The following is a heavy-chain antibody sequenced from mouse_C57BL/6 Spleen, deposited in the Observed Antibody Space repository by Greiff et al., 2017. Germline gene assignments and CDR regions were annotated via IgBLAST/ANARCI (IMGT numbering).Heavy chain of an antibody. D-gene: IGHD2-14*01. V-gene: IGHV5-6*01. Sequence: EVMLVESGGDLVKPGGSLKLSCAASGFTFSSYGMSWVRQTPDKRLEWVATISSGGSYTSYPDSVKGRFTISRDNAKNTLYLQRSSLKSEDTAMYYCASHYYYRAMYYWGQGPSVTVSS. J-gene: IGHJ4*01. CDR3: ASHYYYRAMYY. CDR1: GFTFSSYG. CDR2: ISSGGSYT.